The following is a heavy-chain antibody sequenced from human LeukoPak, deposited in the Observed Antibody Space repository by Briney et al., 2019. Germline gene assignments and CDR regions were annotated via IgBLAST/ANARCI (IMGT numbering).Heavy chain of an antibody. CDR2: IKPSVGGI. D-gene: IGHD3-22*01. CDR1: GDTFTNYY. J-gene: IGHJ1*01. Sequence: ASVKVSCKASGDTFTNYYVHWVRRAPGQGLEWMGIIKPSVGGISYALKFQGRVTMTRHTSTSTGYMELRSLRSEDTAVYYCARDHSDSSGYYYLLWFFEHCGQSTLVTVS. CDR3: ARDHSDSSGYYYLLWFFEH. V-gene: IGHV1-46*01.